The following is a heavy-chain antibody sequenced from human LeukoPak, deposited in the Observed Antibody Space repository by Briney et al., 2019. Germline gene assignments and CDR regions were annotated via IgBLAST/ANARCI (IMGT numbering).Heavy chain of an antibody. V-gene: IGHV3-21*01. CDR1: GFTFSVYS. D-gene: IGHD4-23*01. CDR3: ARDWYTAERWTIYYSYYIDV. J-gene: IGHJ6*03. Sequence: GGSLRLSCAASGFTFSVYSMNWVRQAPGKGLEWVSSITTSSSDMYYADSVKGRFTISRDNAKNSLFLQMNSLGAEDTAVYYCARDWYTAERWTIYYSYYIDVWGKGTTVTVSS. CDR2: ITTSSSDM.